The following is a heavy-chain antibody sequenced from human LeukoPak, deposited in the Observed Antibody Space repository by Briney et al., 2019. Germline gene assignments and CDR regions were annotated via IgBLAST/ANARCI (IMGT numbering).Heavy chain of an antibody. J-gene: IGHJ4*02. D-gene: IGHD6-13*01. Sequence: SETLSLTCTVSSGSISSYYWSWIRQPPGKGLEWIGYIYYSGSTNYNPSLKSRVTISVDTSKNQFSLKLSSVTAADTAVYYCARSRHRGAAVNTFDYWGQGTLVTVSS. V-gene: IGHV4-59*01. CDR2: IYYSGST. CDR1: SGSISSYY. CDR3: ARSRHRGAAVNTFDY.